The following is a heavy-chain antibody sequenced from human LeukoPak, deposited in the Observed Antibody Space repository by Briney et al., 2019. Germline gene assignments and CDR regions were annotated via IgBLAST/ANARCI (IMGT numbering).Heavy chain of an antibody. CDR2: ISTSSTYI. D-gene: IGHD1-14*01. CDR1: GFTFSTYS. V-gene: IGHV3-21*01. Sequence: GGSLRLSCAASGFTFSTYSMNWVRQARGKGVEWVSSISTSSTYIYYADSVKGRFTISRDNAKNSLYLQMNSLRAEDTAVYYCARHEPVITLSSYYYRMDVWGPGTTVTVSS. CDR3: ARHEPVITLSSYYYRMDV. J-gene: IGHJ6*02.